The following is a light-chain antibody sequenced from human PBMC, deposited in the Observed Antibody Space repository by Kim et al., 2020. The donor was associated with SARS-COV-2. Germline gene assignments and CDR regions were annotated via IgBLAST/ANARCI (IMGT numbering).Light chain of an antibody. CDR1: NLGDKY. CDR3: QAWDSSTAV. J-gene: IGLJ1*01. V-gene: IGLV3-1*01. CDR2: QDN. Sequence: SVSPGQTASITCSGDNLGDKYACWYQQKPGQSPVLVIYQDNRRPSGIPERFSGSNSGNTATLTISGTQAMDEADYYCQAWDSSTAVFGTGTKVTVL.